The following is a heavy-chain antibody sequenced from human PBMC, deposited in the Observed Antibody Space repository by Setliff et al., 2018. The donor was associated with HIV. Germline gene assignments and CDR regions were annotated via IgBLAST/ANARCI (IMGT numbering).Heavy chain of an antibody. J-gene: IGHJ4*02. D-gene: IGHD6-19*01. Sequence: GGSLRLSCAASGFTSSDYWMHWIRQAPGEGLVWVSRIRGDGTHTDYADSVKGRFTISRDNSKNTLYLQMNSLRAEDTAVYYCAKDPGYSSGHGVWGQGTLVTVSS. CDR2: IRGDGTHT. CDR3: AKDPGYSSGHGV. CDR1: GFTSSDYW. V-gene: IGHV3-74*01.